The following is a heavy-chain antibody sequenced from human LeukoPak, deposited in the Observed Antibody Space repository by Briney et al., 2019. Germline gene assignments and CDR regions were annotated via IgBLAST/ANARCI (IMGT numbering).Heavy chain of an antibody. D-gene: IGHD3-10*01. CDR2: MSTSVNYI. CDR1: GFIFSDYS. Sequence: PGGSLRLSCITSGFIFSDYSMNWVRQAPEKGLEWVSTMSTSVNYIYYADSVKGRFTISRDNAKKSLYLQMNSLTVEDTAVYYCARDAAKGLYTIVRGVVDYWGQGALVTVSS. V-gene: IGHV3-21*01. J-gene: IGHJ4*02. CDR3: ARDAAKGLYTIVRGVVDY.